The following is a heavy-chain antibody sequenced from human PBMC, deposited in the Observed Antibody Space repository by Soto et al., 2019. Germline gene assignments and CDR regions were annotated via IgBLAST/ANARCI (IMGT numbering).Heavy chain of an antibody. V-gene: IGHV5-10-1*01. CDR1: GYSFAGYW. CDR2: IDPSDSQT. CDR3: ARQIYDSDTGPNFQYYFDS. Sequence: RGESLKISCKGSGYSFAGYWITWVRQKPGKGLEWMGRIDPSDSQTYYSPSVRGHVTISATKSITTVFLQWSSLRASDTAMYYCARQIYDSDTGPNFQYYFDSWGQGTPVTVSS. D-gene: IGHD3-22*01. J-gene: IGHJ4*02.